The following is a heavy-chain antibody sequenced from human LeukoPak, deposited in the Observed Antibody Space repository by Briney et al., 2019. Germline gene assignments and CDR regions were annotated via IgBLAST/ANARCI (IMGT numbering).Heavy chain of an antibody. D-gene: IGHD2-2*01. V-gene: IGHV3-9*01. J-gene: IGHJ4*02. CDR3: AKAASSRPAAEFDY. CDR2: ISWNSGSI. Sequence: GGSLRLSCAASGFTFDDYAMHWVRHAPGKGLEWVSGISWNSGSIGYADSVKGRFTISRDNAKNSLYLQMNSLRAEDTALYYCAKAASSRPAAEFDYWGQGTLVTVSS. CDR1: GFTFDDYA.